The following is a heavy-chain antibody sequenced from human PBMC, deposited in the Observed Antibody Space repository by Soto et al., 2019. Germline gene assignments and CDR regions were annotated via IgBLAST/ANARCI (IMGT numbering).Heavy chain of an antibody. CDR1: GVTFNTYA. J-gene: IGHJ4*02. CDR3: AKDRGRYCSGGRCYLFDS. D-gene: IGHD2-15*01. V-gene: IGHV3-30*04. Sequence: QVQLVESGGGVVQPGRSLTLSCAASGVTFNTYAMHSVRQAPGKGLEWVAIVSYDGSNKYYADSVKGRFTISRDNSKSTLYLQMNSVRAEDTAVYYCAKDRGRYCSGGRCYLFDSWGQGTLVTVSS. CDR2: VSYDGSNK.